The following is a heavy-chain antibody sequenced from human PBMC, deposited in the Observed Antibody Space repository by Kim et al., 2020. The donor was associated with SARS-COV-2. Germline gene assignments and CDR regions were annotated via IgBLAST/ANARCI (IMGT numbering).Heavy chain of an antibody. CDR1: GGSISSYY. J-gene: IGHJ4*02. CDR2: IYYSGST. Sequence: SETLSLTCTVSGGSISSYYWSWIRQPPGKGLEWIGYIYYSGSTNYNPSLKSRVTISVDTSKNQFSLKLSSVTAADTAVYYCARGGLENFDYWGQGTLVTVSS. D-gene: IGHD3-16*01. V-gene: IGHV4-59*01. CDR3: ARGGLENFDY.